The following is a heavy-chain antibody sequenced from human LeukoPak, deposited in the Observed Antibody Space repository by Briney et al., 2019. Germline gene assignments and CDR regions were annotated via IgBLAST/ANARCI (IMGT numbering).Heavy chain of an antibody. Sequence: GASLRLSCAASGFTFSNYAMSWVRQAPGKRLEWVSAILGSGGSTYYADSVKGRFTVSRDNSKSTLHLQMNSLRAEDTALYYCAKWGDNDVLTGYYVPDYWGQGTLVTVSS. CDR1: GFTFSNYA. CDR3: AKWGDNDVLTGYYVPDY. J-gene: IGHJ4*02. V-gene: IGHV3-23*01. CDR2: ILGSGGST. D-gene: IGHD3-9*01.